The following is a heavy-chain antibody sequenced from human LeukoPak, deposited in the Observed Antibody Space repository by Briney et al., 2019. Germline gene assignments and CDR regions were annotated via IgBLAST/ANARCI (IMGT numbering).Heavy chain of an antibody. CDR2: IYHSGST. CDR3: ARYYYGSGSYFDY. D-gene: IGHD3-10*01. V-gene: IGHV4-30-2*01. Sequence: SQTLSLTCAVYGGSLSSGGYSWSWLRQPPGKGLEWIGYIYHSGSTYYNPSLKSRVTISVDRTKNQFSLKLSSVTAADTAVYYCARYYYGSGSYFDYWGQGTLVTVSS. CDR1: GGSLSSGGYS. J-gene: IGHJ4*02.